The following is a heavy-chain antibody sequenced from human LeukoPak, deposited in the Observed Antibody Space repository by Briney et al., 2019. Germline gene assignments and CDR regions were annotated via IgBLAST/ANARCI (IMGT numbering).Heavy chain of an antibody. V-gene: IGHV4-39*01. CDR3: ARHKGPIAVAPALDY. CDR2: IYYSGST. D-gene: IGHD6-19*01. J-gene: IGHJ4*02. CDR1: GGSISSSSYY. Sequence: HPSETLSLTCTVSGGSISSSSYYWGWIRQPPGKGLEWIGSIYYSGSTYYNPSLKSRFTISVDTTKNQYSLKLSSGTAADTAVYYCARHKGPIAVAPALDYCGQGTLVTVSS.